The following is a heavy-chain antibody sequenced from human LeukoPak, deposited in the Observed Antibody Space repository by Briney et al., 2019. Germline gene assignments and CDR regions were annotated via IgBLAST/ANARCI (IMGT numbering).Heavy chain of an antibody. D-gene: IGHD3-10*01. CDR1: NGSFSGYY. Sequence: SETLSLTCAVYNGSFSGYYWSWIRQPAGKGLEWIGRIYTSGSTNYNPSLKSRVTMSVDTSKNQFSLQLSSVTAADTAVYYCRGVRFGELFDYWGQGTLVTVSS. CDR2: IYTSGST. V-gene: IGHV4-59*10. CDR3: RGVRFGELFDY. J-gene: IGHJ4*02.